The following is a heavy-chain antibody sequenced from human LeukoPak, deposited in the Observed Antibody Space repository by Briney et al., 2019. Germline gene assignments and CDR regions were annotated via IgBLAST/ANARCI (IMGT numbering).Heavy chain of an antibody. CDR2: IIPIFGTA. V-gene: IGHV1-69*13. D-gene: IGHD3-22*01. J-gene: IGHJ4*02. CDR3: ARDWYYYDSSGFYYALRY. Sequence: ASVKVSCKASGGTFSSHAISWVRQAPGQGLEWMGGIIPIFGTANYAQKFQGRVTISADESTSTAYMELSSLRSEDTAVYYCARDWYYYDSSGFYYALRYWGQGTLVTVSS. CDR1: GGTFSSHA.